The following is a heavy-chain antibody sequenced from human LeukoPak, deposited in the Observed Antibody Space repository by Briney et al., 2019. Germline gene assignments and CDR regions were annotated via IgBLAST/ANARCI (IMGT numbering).Heavy chain of an antibody. V-gene: IGHV4-4*07. D-gene: IGHD3-3*01. Sequence: SETLSLTCTVSGGSISSYYWSWIRQPAGKGLEWIGRIYTSGSTNYNPSLKSRVTMSVDTSKNQFSLKLSSVTAADTAVYYCVWSGYHDKPYYYYGMDVWGQGTTVTVSS. CDR3: VWSGYHDKPYYYYGMDV. CDR1: GGSISSYY. CDR2: IYTSGST. J-gene: IGHJ6*02.